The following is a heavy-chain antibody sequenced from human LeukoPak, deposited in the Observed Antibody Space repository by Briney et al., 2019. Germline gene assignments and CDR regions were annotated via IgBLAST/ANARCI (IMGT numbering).Heavy chain of an antibody. Sequence: PSETLSLTCAVSGGSISSSNWWSWVRPPPGKGLEWIGEINHSGSTNYNPSLKRRVTISVDTSKNQIALKLTSVTAADSGVYYCARDGSPSCSGGSCYSIDFWGQGTLVTVSS. CDR1: GGSISSSNW. CDR3: ARDGSPSCSGGSCYSIDF. V-gene: IGHV4-4*02. J-gene: IGHJ4*02. CDR2: INHSGST. D-gene: IGHD2-15*01.